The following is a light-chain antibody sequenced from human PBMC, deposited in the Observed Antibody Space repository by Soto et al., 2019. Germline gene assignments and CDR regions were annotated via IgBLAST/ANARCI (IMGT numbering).Light chain of an antibody. CDR3: QQYNTYLYT. J-gene: IGKJ2*01. CDR2: DAT. CDR1: QSISNW. V-gene: IGKV1-5*01. Sequence: DIQMTQSPSTLSTSVGDRVTITCRASQSISNWLAWYQQKPGKAPKLLIYDATNLESGVPSRFSGSGSGTEFTLTISGLQTDDFATYYCQQYNTYLYTFGQGTKLEIK.